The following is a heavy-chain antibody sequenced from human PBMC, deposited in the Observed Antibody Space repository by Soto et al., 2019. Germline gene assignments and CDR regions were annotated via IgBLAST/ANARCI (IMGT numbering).Heavy chain of an antibody. D-gene: IGHD2-15*01. CDR1: GFTFRSYA. CDR3: ARGGREDIVVVIGVRPGEYGVDV. V-gene: IGHV3-30-3*01. J-gene: IGHJ6*02. Sequence: QVQLVESGGGVVQPGRSLRLSCAASGFTFRSYAMHWVRQAPGKGLECVAVIAYDGSNKFYRDSVRGRFTISRDNSENTLYVQISRLRYEVTAVYYCARGGREDIVVVIGVRPGEYGVDVWGQGTTVTVSS. CDR2: IAYDGSNK.